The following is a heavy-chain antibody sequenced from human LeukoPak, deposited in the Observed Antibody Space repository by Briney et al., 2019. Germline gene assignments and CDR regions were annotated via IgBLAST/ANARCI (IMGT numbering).Heavy chain of an antibody. CDR3: AREVAWGATILYYFDY. CDR1: GGSISSSNW. D-gene: IGHD5-24*01. Sequence: PSETLSLTCAVSGGSISSSNWWSWVRRPPGKGLEWIGEISHSGSTNYNQSLKSRVTISVDKSKNHFSLKLSSVTAADTAVYSCAREVAWGATILYYFDYWGQGTVVIVSS. CDR2: ISHSGST. J-gene: IGHJ4*02. V-gene: IGHV4-4*02.